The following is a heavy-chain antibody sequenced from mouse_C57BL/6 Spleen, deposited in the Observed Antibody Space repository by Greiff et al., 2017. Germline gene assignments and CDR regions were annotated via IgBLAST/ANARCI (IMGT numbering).Heavy chain of an antibody. CDR3: AGYGGYAMDY. CDR2: INPNNGGT. CDR1: GYTFTDYY. V-gene: IGHV1-26*01. Sequence: VQLQQSGPELVKPGASVKISCKASGYTFTDYYMNWVKQSHGKSLEWIGDINPNNGGTSYNQKFKGKATLTVDKSSSTAYMELRSLTSEDSAVYYCAGYGGYAMDYWGQGTSVTVSS. J-gene: IGHJ4*01. D-gene: IGHD1-1*01.